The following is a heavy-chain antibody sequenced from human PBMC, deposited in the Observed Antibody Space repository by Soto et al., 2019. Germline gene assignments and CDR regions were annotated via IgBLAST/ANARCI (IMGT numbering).Heavy chain of an antibody. CDR1: GFTFNNYG. CDR3: AKDLRYDFSGYFDX. V-gene: IGHV3-23*01. CDR2: IRGSAADT. Sequence: GGSLILSCSASGFTFNNYGMSWVRQAPGQGLEWVSAIRGSAADTHYGDPARGRFAISRDNSNDTLYLHMKSLRAEDTAVYFCAKDLRYDFSGYFDXWGQGILVTVSX. J-gene: IGHJ5*02. D-gene: IGHD3-22*01.